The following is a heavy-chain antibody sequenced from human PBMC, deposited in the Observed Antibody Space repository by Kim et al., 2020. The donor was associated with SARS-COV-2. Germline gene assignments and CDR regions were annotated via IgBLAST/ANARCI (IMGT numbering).Heavy chain of an antibody. CDR1: GGSFSGYY. D-gene: IGHD3-16*01. CDR3: ARRLSNTSLWGSHYCDH. J-gene: IGHJ1*01. CDR2: INHSGRT. V-gene: IGHV4-34*01. Sequence: SETLSLTCAVYGGSFSGYYWSWIRQPPGKGLEWIGEINHSGRTNYNPSLKSRVTISVDTSKNQFSLQLTSVTAADTAVYFCARRLSNTSLWGSHYCDHWG.